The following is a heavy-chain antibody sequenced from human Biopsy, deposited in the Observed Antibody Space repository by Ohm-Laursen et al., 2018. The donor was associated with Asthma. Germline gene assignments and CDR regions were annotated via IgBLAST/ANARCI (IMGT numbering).Heavy chain of an antibody. V-gene: IGHV3-9*01. CDR1: AFSFDDCA. J-gene: IGHJ4*01. D-gene: IGHD3-22*01. CDR2: ISWNSGNI. Sequence: SLRLSCAASAFSFDDCAMHWVRQAPGKGLEWVSSISWNSGNIDYPVSVKARFTISRDNAKNSLYLQMQSLRPEDTAFYYCAKSADYYDSTDYLDFWGRGTLVTVSS. CDR3: AKSADYYDSTDYLDF.